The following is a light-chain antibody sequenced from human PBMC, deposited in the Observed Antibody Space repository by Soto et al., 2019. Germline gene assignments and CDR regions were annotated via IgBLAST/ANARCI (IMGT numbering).Light chain of an antibody. CDR2: QDS. J-gene: IGLJ1*01. V-gene: IGLV3-1*01. CDR1: KWGDKY. Sequence: SYELTQPPSVSVSPGQTASITCSGDKWGDKYACWYQQKPGQSPVLVIYQDSKRPSGIPERFSGANSGNTATLTVSGTQAMDEADYYCQAWDSSTRYVFGTGTTLTVL. CDR3: QAWDSSTRYV.